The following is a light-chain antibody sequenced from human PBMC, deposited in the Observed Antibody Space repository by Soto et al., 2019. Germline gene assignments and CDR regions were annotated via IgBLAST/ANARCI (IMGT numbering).Light chain of an antibody. Sequence: EIVMTQSPATLSVSPGERATLSCRASQSVSSNLAWYQQIPGQPPRLLIYGAFTRATDIPARFSGSGSGTEFPLTISSLQSEDFTLYYCHQYHNWPWTFGQGTKVEIK. CDR1: QSVSSN. J-gene: IGKJ1*01. CDR2: GAF. CDR3: HQYHNWPWT. V-gene: IGKV3-15*01.